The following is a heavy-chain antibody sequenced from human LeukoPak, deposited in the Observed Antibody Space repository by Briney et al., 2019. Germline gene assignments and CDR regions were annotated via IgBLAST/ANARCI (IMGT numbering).Heavy chain of an antibody. V-gene: IGHV4-30-2*01. CDR3: ARAFYDLIPIQDY. D-gene: IGHD5/OR15-5a*01. CDR1: GGSISSGGYY. Sequence: KTSQTLSLTCTVSGGSISSGGYYWSWIRQPPGKGLEWIGYIYHSGSTYYNPSLKSRVTILVDRSKNQFSLKLSSVTAADTAVYYCARAFYDLIPIQDYWGQGTLVTVSS. J-gene: IGHJ4*02. CDR2: IYHSGST.